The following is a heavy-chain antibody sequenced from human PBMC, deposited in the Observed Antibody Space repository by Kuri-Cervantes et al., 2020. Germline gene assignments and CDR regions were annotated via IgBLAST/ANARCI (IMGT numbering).Heavy chain of an antibody. CDR3: PRIAAVNWFDP. J-gene: IGHJ5*02. D-gene: IGHD6-13*01. CDR2: IKQDGSEK. Sequence: GESLKISCAASGFTFSSYWMSWVRQAPGKGLEWVANIKQDGSEKYYVDSVKGRFTISRDNAKNSLYLQMNSLRAEDTAVYYCPRIAAVNWFDPWGQGTLVTVSS. CDR1: GFTFSSYW. V-gene: IGHV3-7*01.